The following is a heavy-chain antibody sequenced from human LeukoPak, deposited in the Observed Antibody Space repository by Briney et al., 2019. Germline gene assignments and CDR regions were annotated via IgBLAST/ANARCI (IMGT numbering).Heavy chain of an antibody. V-gene: IGHV1-8*01. D-gene: IGHD1-26*01. CDR3: ARGRSIEGATLPY. J-gene: IGHJ4*02. Sequence: GASVKVSCKASGYTFTSYDINWVRQATGQGLEWMGWMNPNSGDTGYPQMFQGRVTMTRNTSTSTAYMELSSLRSEDTAVYYCARGRSIEGATLPYWGQGTLVTVSA. CDR2: MNPNSGDT. CDR1: GYTFTSYD.